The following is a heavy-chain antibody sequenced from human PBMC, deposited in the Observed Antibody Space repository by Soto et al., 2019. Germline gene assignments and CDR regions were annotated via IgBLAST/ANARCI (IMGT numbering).Heavy chain of an antibody. CDR1: GYTFTSYA. J-gene: IGHJ5*02. V-gene: IGHV1-3*01. D-gene: IGHD2-21*02. CDR2: INAGNGNT. CDR3: ARGFPGGDADWVDP. Sequence: QVQLVQSGAEVKKPGASVKVSCKASGYTFTSYAMHWVRQAPGQRLEWMGWINAGNGNTKYSQKFQGRVTITRDTSGSTAYMELSSLRAEDTAVYYCARGFPGGDADWVDPWGQGTLVTVSS.